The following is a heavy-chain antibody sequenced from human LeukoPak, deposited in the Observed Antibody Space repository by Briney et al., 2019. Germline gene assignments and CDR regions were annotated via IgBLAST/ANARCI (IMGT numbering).Heavy chain of an antibody. CDR1: GYTFTDYY. CDR3: ARAPNYYDSSGT. V-gene: IGHV1-2*02. CDR2: INPGSGGT. J-gene: IGHJ5*02. D-gene: IGHD3-22*01. Sequence: ASVKVSCKASGYTFTDYYMHWVRQAPGQGLEWMGWINPGSGGTNYAQKFQGRVTMTRDTSISTAYMELSRLRSDDTAVYYCARAPNYYDSSGTWGQGTLVTVSS.